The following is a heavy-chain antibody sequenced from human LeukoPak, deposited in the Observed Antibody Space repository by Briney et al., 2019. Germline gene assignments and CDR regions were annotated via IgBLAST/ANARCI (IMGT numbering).Heavy chain of an antibody. CDR2: IIPIFGTA. V-gene: IGHV1-69*13. Sequence: GASVKVSCTASGGTFSSYAISWVRQAPGQGLEWMGGIIPIFGTANYAQKFQGRVTITADESTSTAYMELSSLRSEDTAVYYCARDGPVGGYDATLNDYWGQGTLVTVSS. J-gene: IGHJ4*02. D-gene: IGHD5-12*01. CDR1: GGTFSSYA. CDR3: ARDGPVGGYDATLNDY.